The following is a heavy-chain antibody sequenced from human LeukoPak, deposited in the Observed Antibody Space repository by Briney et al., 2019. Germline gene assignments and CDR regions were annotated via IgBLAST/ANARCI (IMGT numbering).Heavy chain of an antibody. D-gene: IGHD2-21*02. Sequence: KPSETLSLTCTVSRASISSYYWSWLRQPAGQGRAWIERTYTSRSTNYNHSLKSRVTMSVDTSKNQFSLKLSSVTAADTAVYYCARDEATYCGGDCLRGVWGKGTTVTVSS. V-gene: IGHV4-4*07. J-gene: IGHJ6*04. CDR2: TYTSRST. CDR3: ARDEATYCGGDCLRGV. CDR1: RASISSYY.